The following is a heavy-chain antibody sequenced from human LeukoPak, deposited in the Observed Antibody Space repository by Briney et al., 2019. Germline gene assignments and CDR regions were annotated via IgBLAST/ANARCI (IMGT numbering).Heavy chain of an antibody. J-gene: IGHJ5*01. Sequence: GGSLRLFCATSGFTFSNYWMSWLRQVPGKGLVWVSRIKNDGSSATYAESVKGRFTISRDNARSTLSLHMNSLRVDDTAVYYFAKSDSFDPWGQGILVTVSS. CDR3: AKSDSFDP. CDR1: GFTFSNYW. CDR2: IKNDGSSA. V-gene: IGHV3-74*01.